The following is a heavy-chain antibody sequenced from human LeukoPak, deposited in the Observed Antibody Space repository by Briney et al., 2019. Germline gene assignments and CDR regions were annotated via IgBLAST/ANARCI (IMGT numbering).Heavy chain of an antibody. CDR1: GYTFSGYY. CDR2: INPDTSST. Sequence: GASVKVSCKASGYTFSGYYLHWVRQAPGQGLEWMGRINPDTSSTKHAEKFQGRVTMTRDTSISVAYMELTTLRSDNAAVYYCARDLRALGDYFDYWGQGTLVTVSS. V-gene: IGHV1-2*06. J-gene: IGHJ4*02. D-gene: IGHD7-27*01. CDR3: ARDLRALGDYFDY.